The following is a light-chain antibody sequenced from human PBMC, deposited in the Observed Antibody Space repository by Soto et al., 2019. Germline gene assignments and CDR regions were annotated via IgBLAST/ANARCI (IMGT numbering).Light chain of an antibody. CDR3: HQYGSSPIT. CDR1: QSVSSSY. Sequence: EIVLTQSPGTLSLSLGEIATFSCRASQSVSSSYLAWYQHKPGQAPRLLIYGPSSRATGVPDRFRGSGSGTEFTLTISRLEPEDFAVYYCHQYGSSPITFGQGTRLDIK. J-gene: IGKJ5*01. V-gene: IGKV3-20*01. CDR2: GPS.